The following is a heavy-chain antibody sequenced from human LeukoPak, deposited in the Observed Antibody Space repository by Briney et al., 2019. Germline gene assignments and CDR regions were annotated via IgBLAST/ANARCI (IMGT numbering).Heavy chain of an antibody. D-gene: IGHD2-15*01. CDR3: AKAPGYCSGGSCYSYYFDY. CDR2: ISGSGGST. J-gene: IGHJ4*02. V-gene: IGHV3-23*01. CDR1: GFTFSSYA. Sequence: PGGSLRLSCAASGFTFSSYAMSWVRQAPGKGLEWVSAISGSGGSTYYADSVKGRFTISRDNSKNTLYLQMNSLRAEDTAVYYYAKAPGYCSGGSCYSYYFDYWGQGTLVTVSS.